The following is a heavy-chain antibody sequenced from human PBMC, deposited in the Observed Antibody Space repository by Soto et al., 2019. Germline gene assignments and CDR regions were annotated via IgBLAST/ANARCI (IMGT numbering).Heavy chain of an antibody. J-gene: IGHJ5*02. CDR2: IIPILGIA. CDR1: GGTFSSYT. D-gene: IGHD2-2*01. Sequence: ASVKVSCKASGGTFSSYTISWVRQAPGQGLEWMGRIIPILGIANYAQKFQGRVTITADKSTSTAYMELSSLRSEDTAVYYCARDRTGCSSTSCYAGDWFDPWGQGTLVTVSS. V-gene: IGHV1-69*04. CDR3: ARDRTGCSSTSCYAGDWFDP.